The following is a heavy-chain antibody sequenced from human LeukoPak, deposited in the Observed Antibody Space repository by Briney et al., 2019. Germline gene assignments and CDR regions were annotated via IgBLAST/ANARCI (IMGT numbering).Heavy chain of an antibody. J-gene: IGHJ4*02. CDR2: ISGSDGRI. Sequence: GGSLRLSCAASGFTFNNYAVSWVRQAPGKGLEWVSAISGSDGRIYYADSVKGRFTISRDNSKNTLYLQMNSLRAEDTAVYYCAKERDPGPGSYYFDYWGQGTLVTVSS. V-gene: IGHV3-23*01. CDR1: GFTFNNYA. CDR3: AKERDPGPGSYYFDY. D-gene: IGHD2-21*02.